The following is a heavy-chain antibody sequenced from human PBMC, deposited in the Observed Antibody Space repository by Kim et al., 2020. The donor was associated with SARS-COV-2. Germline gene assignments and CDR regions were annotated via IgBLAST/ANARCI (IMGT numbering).Heavy chain of an antibody. J-gene: IGHJ4*02. V-gene: IGHV3-30*18. CDR3: AKDGTSQYSSGWYFDY. CDR2: ISYDGSNK. D-gene: IGHD6-19*01. CDR1: GFTFSSYG. Sequence: GGSLRLSCAASGFTFSSYGMHWVRQAPGKGLEWVAVISYDGSNKYYADSVKGRFTISRDNSKNTLYLQMNSLRAEDTAVYYCAKDGTSQYSSGWYFDYWGQGTLVTVSS.